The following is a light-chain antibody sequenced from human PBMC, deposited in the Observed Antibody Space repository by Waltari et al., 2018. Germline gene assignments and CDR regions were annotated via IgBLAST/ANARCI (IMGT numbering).Light chain of an antibody. Sequence: CRSSQTFGMSLVWYQQKPGQAPRLLIYDASTRATGIPDRFSGSGSGTDFSLTISRLEPEDFAVYFCQNYVRLPATFGQGTKVEIK. CDR1: QTFGMS. CDR2: DAS. CDR3: QNYVRLPAT. J-gene: IGKJ1*01. V-gene: IGKV3-20*01.